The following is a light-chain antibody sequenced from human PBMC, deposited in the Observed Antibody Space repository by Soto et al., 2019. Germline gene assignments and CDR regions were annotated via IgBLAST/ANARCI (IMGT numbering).Light chain of an antibody. Sequence: DIQMTQSPSSLSASVGDRITITCQASQDINNYLNWYQQKAGKAPKLLIYDASNLETGVPSRFSGSGSGTHFTFTISSLQPEDIATYYCQQYDNLPITFGQGTRLEIK. J-gene: IGKJ5*01. V-gene: IGKV1-33*01. CDR2: DAS. CDR1: QDINNY. CDR3: QQYDNLPIT.